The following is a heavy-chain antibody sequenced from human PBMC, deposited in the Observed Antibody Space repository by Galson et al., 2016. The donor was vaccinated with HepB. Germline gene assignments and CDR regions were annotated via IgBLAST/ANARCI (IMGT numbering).Heavy chain of an antibody. Sequence: SETLSLTCAVSGGSISRSNWRSWVRQIPGKGLEWIGQIYHSGTTNYNPSLKSRVTISVDKSNNQFSLNLRSVTAADTAVYYCASYYDNDYWYFDLWGHGTLVTVSS. J-gene: IGHJ2*01. CDR1: GGSISRSNW. D-gene: IGHD3-22*01. V-gene: IGHV4-4*02. CDR2: IYHSGTT. CDR3: ASYYDNDYWYFDL.